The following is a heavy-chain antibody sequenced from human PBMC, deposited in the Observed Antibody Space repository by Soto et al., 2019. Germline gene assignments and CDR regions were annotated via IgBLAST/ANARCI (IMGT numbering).Heavy chain of an antibody. D-gene: IGHD3-3*01. CDR2: ISGSDGKT. J-gene: IGHJ4*02. V-gene: IGHV3-23*01. Sequence: GGSLRLSCATSGFSFASFAMTWVRQAPGKGLEWVATISGSDGKTYYADSVKGRFSISRDTSRNTLYLQMNSLRADDTAIYYCAKWSYLDYWGQGTRVTVSS. CDR3: AKWSYLDY. CDR1: GFSFASFA.